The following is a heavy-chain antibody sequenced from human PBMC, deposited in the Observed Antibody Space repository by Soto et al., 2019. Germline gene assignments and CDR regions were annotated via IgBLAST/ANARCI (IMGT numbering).Heavy chain of an antibody. CDR2: ICHDGTIA. CDR3: GRTFRDGLLGLDP. Sequence: GGSLRLSCAASGFTFSSYAMSWVRQAPGKGLVWLPRICHDGTIAFYADSVKGRFSISRDIAKNTLYLQMTSLRAEDAAIYYCGRTFRDGLLGLDPWGQGTLVTVSS. J-gene: IGHJ5*02. V-gene: IGHV3-74*01. CDR1: GFTFSSYA. D-gene: IGHD3-16*01.